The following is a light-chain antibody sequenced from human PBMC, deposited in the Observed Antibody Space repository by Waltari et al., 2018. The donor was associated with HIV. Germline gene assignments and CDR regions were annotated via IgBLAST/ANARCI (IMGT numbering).Light chain of an antibody. CDR2: EVT. V-gene: IGLV2-8*01. CDR3: SSYGDSLRVL. CDR1: SSDLGAYDS. Sequence: QSALTQPPSASGSLGPSVTIPCTGSSSDLGAYDSVFLFQNHPRSAPKLLLYEVTRRPSTVSDRFSGSRSGSTAFLTVAGLQPDDEAAYFCSSYGDSLRVLFGGGTNVTVL. J-gene: IGLJ3*02.